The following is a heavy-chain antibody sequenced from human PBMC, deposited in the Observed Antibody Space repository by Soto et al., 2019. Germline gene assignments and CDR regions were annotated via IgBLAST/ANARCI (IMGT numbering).Heavy chain of an antibody. Sequence: SVKVSCKASGGTFSSYAISWLRQSPGQGLEWMGGIIPIFGTANYAQKFQGRVTITADESTSTAYMELSSLRSEDTAVYYCAGLSVLLWFGEYYYGMDVWGQGTTVTVSS. CDR3: AGLSVLLWFGEYYYGMDV. D-gene: IGHD3-10*01. CDR2: IIPIFGTA. J-gene: IGHJ6*02. V-gene: IGHV1-69*13. CDR1: GGTFSSYA.